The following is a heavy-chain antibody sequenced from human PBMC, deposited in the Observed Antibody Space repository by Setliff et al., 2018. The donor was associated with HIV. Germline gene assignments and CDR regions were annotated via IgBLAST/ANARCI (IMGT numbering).Heavy chain of an antibody. Sequence: SETLSLTCTVFSGSISAYFWTWIRQPPGKGLEWIGEINHSGSTNYNPSLKSRVTISVDTSKNQFSLKLSSVTAADTAVYYCATLQFLDLGGFDPWGQGTLVTVS. V-gene: IGHV4-34*01. CDR3: ATLQFLDLGGFDP. D-gene: IGHD3-3*01. CDR1: SGSISAYF. CDR2: INHSGST. J-gene: IGHJ5*02.